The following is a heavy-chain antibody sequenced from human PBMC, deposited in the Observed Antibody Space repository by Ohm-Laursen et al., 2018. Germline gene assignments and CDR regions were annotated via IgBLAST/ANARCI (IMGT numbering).Heavy chain of an antibody. CDR3: AKDISYSSSHFDY. CDR2: ISWNSGSI. J-gene: IGHJ4*02. CDR1: GFTFSNYW. Sequence: SLRLSCAAFGFTFSNYWMSWVRQTPGKGLEWVSGISWNSGSIGYADSVKGRFTISRDNAKNSLYLQMNSLRAEDTALYYCAKDISYSSSHFDYWGQGTLVTVSS. V-gene: IGHV3-9*01. D-gene: IGHD6-6*01.